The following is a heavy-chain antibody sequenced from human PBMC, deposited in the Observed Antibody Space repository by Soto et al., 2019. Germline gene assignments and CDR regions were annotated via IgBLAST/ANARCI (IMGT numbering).Heavy chain of an antibody. CDR1: GGSISSNY. J-gene: IGHJ4*02. V-gene: IGHV4-59*01. Sequence: PSETLSLTCTVSGGSISSNYWTWIRQPPGKGLEWIGYVYNSGSTNYNPSLKSRVTISEDTSKSQFSLKVNSMTAADTAVYYCARYRREAVAGYTLDNWGRGILVTVSS. D-gene: IGHD6-13*01. CDR3: ARYRREAVAGYTLDN. CDR2: VYNSGST.